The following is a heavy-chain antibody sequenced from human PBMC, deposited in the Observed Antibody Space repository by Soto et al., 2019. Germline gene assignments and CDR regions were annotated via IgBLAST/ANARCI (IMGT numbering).Heavy chain of an antibody. J-gene: IGHJ6*02. CDR1: GFTFSSYG. CDR2: ISYDGSNK. CDR3: ANGIWKDRGFYYYGMDV. D-gene: IGHD2-15*01. V-gene: IGHV3-30*18. Sequence: GGSLRLSCAASGFTFSSYGMHWVRQAPGKGLEWVAVISYDGSNKYYADSVKGRFTISRDNSKNTLYLQMNSLRAEDTAVYYCANGIWKDRGFYYYGMDVWGQGTTVTVSS.